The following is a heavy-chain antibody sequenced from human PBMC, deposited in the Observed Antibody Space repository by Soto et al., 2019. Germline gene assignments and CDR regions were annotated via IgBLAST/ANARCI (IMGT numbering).Heavy chain of an antibody. J-gene: IGHJ5*02. V-gene: IGHV4-31*03. CDR1: GGSISSGGYY. D-gene: IGHD3-3*01. Sequence: NPSETLSLTCTVSGGSISSGGYYWSWIRQHPGKGLEWIGYIYYSGSTYYNPSLKSRVTISVDTSKNQFSLKLSSVTAADTAVYYCARARSYDFWSGYYIGWFDPWGQGTLVTVSS. CDR3: ARARSYDFWSGYYIGWFDP. CDR2: IYYSGST.